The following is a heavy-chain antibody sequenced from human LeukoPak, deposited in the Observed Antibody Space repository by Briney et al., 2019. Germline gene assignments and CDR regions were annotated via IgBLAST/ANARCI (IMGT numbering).Heavy chain of an antibody. D-gene: IGHD2-2*01. CDR2: LYFSGST. J-gene: IGHJ4*02. Sequence: SETLSLTCTVSGGSISSSSYYWGWIRQPPGKGLEWIGHLYFSGSTYYNPSLKSRVTISVDTSKNQFSLKLSSVTAADTAVYYCARRRMGCSSTSCYPPRRGGYFDYWGQGTLVTVSS. CDR3: ARRRMGCSSTSCYPPRRGGYFDY. V-gene: IGHV4-39*01. CDR1: GGSISSSSYY.